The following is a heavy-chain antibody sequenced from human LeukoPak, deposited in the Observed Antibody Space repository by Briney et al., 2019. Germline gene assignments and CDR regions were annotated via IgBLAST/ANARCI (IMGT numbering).Heavy chain of an antibody. V-gene: IGHV3-53*01. CDR1: GFTVSSNY. Sequence: PGGSLRLSCAASGFTVSSNYMSWVRQAPGKGLEWVSVIYSGGSTYYADSVKGRFTISRDNSKNTLYLQMNSLRAEDTAVYYCARTAGYSSSWFQNWGQGTLVTVSS. J-gene: IGHJ4*02. CDR3: ARTAGYSSSWFQN. CDR2: IYSGGST. D-gene: IGHD6-13*01.